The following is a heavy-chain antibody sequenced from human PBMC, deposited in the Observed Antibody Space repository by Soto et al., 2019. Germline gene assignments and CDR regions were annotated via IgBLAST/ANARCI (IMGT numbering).Heavy chain of an antibody. J-gene: IGHJ4*02. CDR2: IKSKTDGGTT. CDR1: GFTFSNAW. Sequence: GGSLRLSCAASGFTFSNAWMSWVRQAPGKGLEWVGRIKSKTDGGTTDYAAPVKGRFTISRDESKNTLYLQMNSLKTEDTAVYYCTSGHPELYYYDSSGYQHWGQGTLVTVSS. CDR3: TSGHPELYYYDSSGYQH. V-gene: IGHV3-15*01. D-gene: IGHD3-22*01.